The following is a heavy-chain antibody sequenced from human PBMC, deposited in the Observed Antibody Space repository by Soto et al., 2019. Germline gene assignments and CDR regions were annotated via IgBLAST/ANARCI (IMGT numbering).Heavy chain of an antibody. J-gene: IGHJ3*02. Sequence: EVQPLESGGDLAEPGGSLRLSCAASGFAFTHVWMTWVRQAPGRGLEWVGRIKRKIDGETTNYAAPVKGRFTISRDDSKNTLYLQMNSLKTDDSAVYYCAADRYCSSNTCPGAFDIWGQGTTV. CDR1: GFAFTHVW. D-gene: IGHD2-2*01. V-gene: IGHV3-15*01. CDR3: AADRYCSSNTCPGAFDI. CDR2: IKRKIDGETT.